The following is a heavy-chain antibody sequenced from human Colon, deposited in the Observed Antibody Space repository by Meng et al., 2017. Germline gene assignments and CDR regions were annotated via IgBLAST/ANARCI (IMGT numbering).Heavy chain of an antibody. CDR3: ARVGGEYISGGAYYFDY. D-gene: IGHD6-19*01. J-gene: IGHJ4*02. CDR2: INHSGST. V-gene: IGHV4-34*01. CDR1: GGSFSGYY. Sequence: SETLSLTCAVYGGSFSGYYWSWIRQPPGKGLEWIGEINHSGSTNYNPSLKSRVTISVDTSKNQFSLKLSSVTAADTAVYYCARVGGEYISGGAYYFDYWGQGTLVTVSS.